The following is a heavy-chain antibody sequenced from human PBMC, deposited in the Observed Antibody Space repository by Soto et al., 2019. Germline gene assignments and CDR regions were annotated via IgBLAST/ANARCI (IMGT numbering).Heavy chain of an antibody. J-gene: IGHJ4*02. V-gene: IGHV1-3*01. CDR1: GYTFTCYA. Sequence: GASVKVSCKASGYTFTCYAMCWACQAPGQRLEWMGWINAGNGNTKYSQKFQGRVTITRDTSASTAYMELSSLRSEDTAVYYCARDGYLYYFDYWGQGTLVTVSS. D-gene: IGHD5-12*01. CDR3: ARDGYLYYFDY. CDR2: INAGNGNT.